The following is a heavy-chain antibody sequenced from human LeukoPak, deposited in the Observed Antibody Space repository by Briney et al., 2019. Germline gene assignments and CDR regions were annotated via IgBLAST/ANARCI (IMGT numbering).Heavy chain of an antibody. CDR3: AREVYYGSGGSFDP. V-gene: IGHV4-59*01. CDR1: GGSISSYH. CDR2: IYYSGST. D-gene: IGHD3-10*01. Sequence: SETLSLTCTVSGGSISSYHWSWIRQPPGKGLEWIGYIYYSGSTNYNPSLKSRVTISVDTSKNQFSLKLSSVTAADTAVYYCAREVYYGSGGSFDPWGQGTLVTVSS. J-gene: IGHJ5*02.